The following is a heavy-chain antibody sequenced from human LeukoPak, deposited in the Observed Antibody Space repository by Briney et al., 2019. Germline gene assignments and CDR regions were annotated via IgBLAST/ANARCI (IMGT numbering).Heavy chain of an antibody. V-gene: IGHV3-7*05. CDR2: IKQDGSEK. J-gene: IGHJ4*02. CDR3: AGVGSTYGYAY. CDR1: GXTFSAFW. Sequence: PGGSLRLSCAPSGXTFSAFWMSWVRQAPGKGREWVAKIKQDGSEKSYVDSVKGRFTLSTDNAKNSLYLQMNSLRAEDTAVYYCAGVGSTYGYAYWGQGTLVTVSS. D-gene: IGHD5-18*01.